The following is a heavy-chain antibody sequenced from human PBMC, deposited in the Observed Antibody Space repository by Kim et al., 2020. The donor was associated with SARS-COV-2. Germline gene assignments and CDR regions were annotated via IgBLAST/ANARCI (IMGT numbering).Heavy chain of an antibody. Sequence: SETLSLTCAVYGGSFSGYYWSWIRQPPGKGLEWIGEINHSGSTNYNPSLKSRVTISVDTSKNQFSLKLSSVTAADTAVYYCARVISSGWYDYYYYYGMDVWGQGTTVTVSS. CDR2: INHSGST. D-gene: IGHD6-19*01. J-gene: IGHJ6*02. CDR3: ARVISSGWYDYYYYYGMDV. V-gene: IGHV4-34*01. CDR1: GGSFSGYY.